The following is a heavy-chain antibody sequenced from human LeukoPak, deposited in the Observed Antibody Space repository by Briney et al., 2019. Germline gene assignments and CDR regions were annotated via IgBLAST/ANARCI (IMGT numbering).Heavy chain of an antibody. V-gene: IGHV3-7*05. CDR3: ARDGYYYGFTYFDY. CDR1: GFTFSSYW. CDR2: IKGDGSDN. J-gene: IGHJ4*02. D-gene: IGHD5-18*01. Sequence: PGGSLRLSCAASGFTFSSYWMSWVRQAPGKGLELVANIKGDGSDNHYVDSVRGRFTISRDNAKNSLYLQMNSLRAEDTAVYYCARDGYYYGFTYFDYWGQGTLLTVSS.